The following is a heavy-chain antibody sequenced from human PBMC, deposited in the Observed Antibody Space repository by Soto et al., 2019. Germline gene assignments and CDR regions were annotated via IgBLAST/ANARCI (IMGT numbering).Heavy chain of an antibody. CDR3: ARGQRFSDWFDP. CDR2: VYSSGGT. V-gene: IGHV4-4*07. CDR1: GGSMSSYY. Sequence: QVHLQQSGPGLVNPSETLSLTCTVSGGSMSSYYWTWIRQPAGKGLEWIGRVYSSGGTHYNPSLKSRVTISLDTSKNQFSLRLLSVTDAAKAVYYCARGQRFSDWFDPWGQGTLVTVSS. J-gene: IGHJ5*02. D-gene: IGHD3-3*01.